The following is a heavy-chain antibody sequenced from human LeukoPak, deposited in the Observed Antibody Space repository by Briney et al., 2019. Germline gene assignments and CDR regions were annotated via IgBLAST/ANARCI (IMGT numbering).Heavy chain of an antibody. CDR2: MNPNSGNT. Sequence: ASVKVSCKASGYTFTSYDINWVRQATGQGLEWMGWMNPNSGNTGYAQKFQGRVTMTRNTSISTAYMELSSLGSEDTAVYYCARGDRITIFGVVNHKFRYWFDPWGQGTLVTVSS. V-gene: IGHV1-8*01. D-gene: IGHD3-3*01. CDR3: ARGDRITIFGVVNHKFRYWFDP. CDR1: GYTFTSYD. J-gene: IGHJ5*02.